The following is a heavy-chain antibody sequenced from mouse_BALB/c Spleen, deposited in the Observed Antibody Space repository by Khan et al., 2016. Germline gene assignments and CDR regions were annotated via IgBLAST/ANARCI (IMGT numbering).Heavy chain of an antibody. Sequence: QVQLQQSGTELPRPGASVKLSCKAAGYTFTDYYLHWVKQRTGQGLEWIGEIFPGSGITYYNEKFKGKASLTADTSSSTAYMQLSSLASEASAVYSCACSYYGYFAMDYWGHGASVTVSS. V-gene: IGHV1-77*01. J-gene: IGHJ4*01. CDR2: IFPGSGIT. CDR3: ACSYYGYFAMDY. CDR1: GYTFTDYY. D-gene: IGHD1-2*01.